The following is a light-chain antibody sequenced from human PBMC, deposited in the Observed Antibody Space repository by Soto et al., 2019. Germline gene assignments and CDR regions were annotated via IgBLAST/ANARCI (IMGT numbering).Light chain of an antibody. Sequence: QSALTQPASVSGSPGQSITISCTGTSSDVGGYNYVSWYQQHPGKAPKLMIYDVSNRPSGVSNRFSGSKSGNTASLSISELQAEAEADYYCSSYTSSSTRVFGTGTKVTVL. J-gene: IGLJ1*01. V-gene: IGLV2-14*01. CDR2: DVS. CDR3: SSYTSSSTRV. CDR1: SSDVGGYNY.